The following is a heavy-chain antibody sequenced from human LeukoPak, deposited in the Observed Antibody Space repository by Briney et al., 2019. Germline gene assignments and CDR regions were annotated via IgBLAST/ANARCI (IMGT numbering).Heavy chain of an antibody. CDR1: GFTFSSYW. V-gene: IGHV3-74*01. CDR3: AKGEVVPAAPFDY. CDR2: INSDGSST. D-gene: IGHD2-2*01. J-gene: IGHJ4*02. Sequence: PGGSLGLSCAASGFTFSSYWMHWVRQAPGKGLVWVSRINSDGSSTSYADSVKGRFTISRDNAKNTLYLQMNSLRAEDTAVYYCAKGEVVPAAPFDYWGQGTLVTVSS.